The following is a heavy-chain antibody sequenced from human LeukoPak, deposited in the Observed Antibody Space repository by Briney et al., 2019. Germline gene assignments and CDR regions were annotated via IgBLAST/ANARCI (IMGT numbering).Heavy chain of an antibody. CDR2: MNPNSGNT. J-gene: IGHJ3*02. V-gene: IGHV1-8*03. Sequence: ASVKVSCKASGYTFTGYYMHWVRQATGQGLEWMGWMNPNSGNTGYAQKFQGRVTITRNTSISTAYMELSSLRSEDTAVYYCATRRYDAFDIWGQGTMVTVSS. CDR3: ATRRYDAFDI. CDR1: GYTFTGYY.